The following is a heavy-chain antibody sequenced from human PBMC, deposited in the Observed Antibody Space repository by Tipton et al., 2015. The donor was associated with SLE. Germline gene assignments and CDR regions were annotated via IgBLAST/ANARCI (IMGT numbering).Heavy chain of an antibody. Sequence: TLSLTCTVSGGSISSSSYYWGWIRQPPGKGLEWIGSIYYSGSTYYNPSLKSRVTISVDTSKNQFSLKLSSVTAADTAVYYCARGRAGSSMDVWGQGTTVTVSS. CDR3: ARGRAGSSMDV. J-gene: IGHJ6*02. V-gene: IGHV4-39*01. CDR1: GGSISSSSYY. CDR2: IYYSGST. D-gene: IGHD3-10*01.